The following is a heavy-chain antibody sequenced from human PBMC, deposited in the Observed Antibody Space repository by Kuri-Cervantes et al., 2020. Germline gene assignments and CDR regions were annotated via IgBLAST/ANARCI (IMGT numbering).Heavy chain of an antibody. Sequence: ASVKVSCKASGYTFTNYAISWVRQAPGQGLEWMGIINPSGGSTSYAQKFQGRVTMTRDTSTSTVYMELSSLRSEDTAVYYCAREPYDFWSGRYTYYYMGVWGKGTTVTVSS. V-gene: IGHV1-46*01. CDR2: INPSGGST. J-gene: IGHJ6*03. CDR1: GYTFTNYA. D-gene: IGHD3-3*01. CDR3: AREPYDFWSGRYTYYYMGV.